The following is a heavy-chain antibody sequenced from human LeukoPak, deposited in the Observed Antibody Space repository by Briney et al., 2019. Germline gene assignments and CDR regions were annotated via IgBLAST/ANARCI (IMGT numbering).Heavy chain of an antibody. CDR3: ARVGRSGSYYRYFDY. V-gene: IGHV1-2*04. CDR2: INPNSGGT. Sequence: ASVKVSCKASGYTFTGYYMHWVRQAPGQGLEWMGWINPNSGGTNYAQKFQGWVTMTRDTSISTAYMELSRLRSDDTAVYYCARVGRSGSYYRYFDYWAREPWSPSPQ. J-gene: IGHJ4*02. CDR1: GYTFTGYY. D-gene: IGHD3-10*01.